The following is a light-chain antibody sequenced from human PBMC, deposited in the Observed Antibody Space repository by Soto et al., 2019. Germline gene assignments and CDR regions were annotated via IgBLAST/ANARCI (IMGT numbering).Light chain of an antibody. J-gene: IGLJ3*02. V-gene: IGLV1-44*01. CDR3: AVWDDSLHGV. Sequence: QSVLTQPPSASGTPGQRVTISCSGSSSNIGRNTVNWYQQVPGTAPKVLSYNNNKRPSGVPDRFSGSKSGTAASLAISGLRSEDEADYYCAVWDDSLHGVFGGGTKLTVL. CDR1: SSNIGRNT. CDR2: NNN.